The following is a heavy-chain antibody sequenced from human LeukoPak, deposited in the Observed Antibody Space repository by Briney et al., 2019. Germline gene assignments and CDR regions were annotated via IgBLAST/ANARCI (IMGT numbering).Heavy chain of an antibody. V-gene: IGHV3-7*03. J-gene: IGHJ4*02. CDR2: INHNGNVN. CDR3: AREPTIFGVVIPPDY. D-gene: IGHD3-3*01. Sequence: QSGGSLRLSCAASGFTFSSYWMNWARQAPGKGLEWVASINHNGNVNYYVDSVKGRFTISRDNAKNSLYLQMNSLRAEDTAVYYCAREPTIFGVVIPPDYWGQGTLVTVSS. CDR1: GFTFSSYW.